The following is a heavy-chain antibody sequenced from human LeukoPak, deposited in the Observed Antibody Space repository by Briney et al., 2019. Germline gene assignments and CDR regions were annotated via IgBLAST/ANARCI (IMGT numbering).Heavy chain of an antibody. J-gene: IGHJ4*02. CDR3: ARRRGYYDSSGYYGHFDY. CDR2: IYYSGST. V-gene: IGHV4-59*01. D-gene: IGHD3-22*01. Sequence: SETLSLTCTVSGGSISNYYWSWIRQPPGKGLEWIRYIYYSGSTNYNPSLKSRVTISVGTSKNQFSLKLSSVTAADTAVYYCARRRGYYDSSGYYGHFDYWGQGTLVTVSS. CDR1: GGSISNYY.